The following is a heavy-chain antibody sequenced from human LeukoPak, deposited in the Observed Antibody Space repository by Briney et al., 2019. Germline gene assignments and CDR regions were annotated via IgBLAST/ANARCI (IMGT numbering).Heavy chain of an antibody. CDR2: ISYDGNNN. V-gene: IGHV3-30*03. J-gene: IGHJ3*02. CDR1: GFTFSSYG. D-gene: IGHD5-18*01. Sequence: PGRSLRLSCAASGFTFSSYGMHWVRQAPGKGLEWVAVISYDGNNNYYADSVKGRFTISRDNSRNTLYLQMNSLRAEDTAVYYCARPIGYSYGTLYQSDAFDIWGQGTMVTVSS. CDR3: ARPIGYSYGTLYQSDAFDI.